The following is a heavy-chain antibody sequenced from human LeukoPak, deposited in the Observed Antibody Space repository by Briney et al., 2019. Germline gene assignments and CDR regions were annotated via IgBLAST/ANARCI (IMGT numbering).Heavy chain of an antibody. J-gene: IGHJ4*02. Sequence: GGSLRLSCAVSGFSFSSYNMHRVRQAPGKGLEWVSFISSSSSYIYYTDSVKGRFTISRDNAQNSLFLQMNSLRAEDTAVYYCARDRVPYSSGPTSFDYWGQGILVTVSS. D-gene: IGHD6-19*01. CDR1: GFSFSSYN. V-gene: IGHV3-21*01. CDR3: ARDRVPYSSGPTSFDY. CDR2: ISSSSSYI.